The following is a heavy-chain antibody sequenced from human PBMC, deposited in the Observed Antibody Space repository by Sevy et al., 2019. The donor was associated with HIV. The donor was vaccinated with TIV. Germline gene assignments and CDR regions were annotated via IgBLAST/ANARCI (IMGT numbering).Heavy chain of an antibody. Sequence: SETLSLTCTVSGGSISTYYWTWIRQPPGKGLEWIGYIYYSGRTNYNPSLKGRVTISVDTSTNHFSLKLRSVTAADTAVYYCARHSYYDFWSGYPVGYFDYWGQGTLVTVSS. CDR3: ARHSYYDFWSGYPVGYFDY. J-gene: IGHJ4*02. D-gene: IGHD3-3*01. CDR1: GGSISTYY. V-gene: IGHV4-59*08. CDR2: IYYSGRT.